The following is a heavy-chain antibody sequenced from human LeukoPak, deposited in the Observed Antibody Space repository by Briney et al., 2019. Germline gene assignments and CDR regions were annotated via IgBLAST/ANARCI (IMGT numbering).Heavy chain of an antibody. D-gene: IGHD3-10*01. V-gene: IGHV4-59*12. CDR3: ARDGVSNYYGSGSSYDPFDY. CDR1: GGSISSYY. Sequence: PSQTLSLTCTVSGGSISSYYWSWIRQPPGKGPEWIGYIYYSGSTNYNPSLKSRVTISVDTSKNQFSLKLSSVTAADTAVYYCARDGVSNYYGSGSSYDPFDYWGQGTLVTVSS. CDR2: IYYSGST. J-gene: IGHJ4*02.